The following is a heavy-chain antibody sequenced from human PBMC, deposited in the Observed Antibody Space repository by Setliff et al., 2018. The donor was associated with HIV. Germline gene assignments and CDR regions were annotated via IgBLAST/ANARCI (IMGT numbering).Heavy chain of an antibody. CDR3: ARRAAAVDYFDY. Sequence: SETLSLTCTVSGGSISSGSYYWSWIRQPAGKGLEWIGRIYTSGSTNYNPSLKSRVTISVDTSKNQFSLKLSSVTAADTAVHYCARRAAAVDYFDYWGQVTLVTVSS. CDR1: GGSISSGSYY. CDR2: IYTSGST. J-gene: IGHJ4*02. D-gene: IGHD6-25*01. V-gene: IGHV4-61*02.